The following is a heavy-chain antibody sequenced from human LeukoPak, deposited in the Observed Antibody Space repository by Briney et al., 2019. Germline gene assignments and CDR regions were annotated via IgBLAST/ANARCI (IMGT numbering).Heavy chain of an antibody. CDR1: GGSISSYY. CDR2: IYYSGST. Sequence: SETLSLTCTVSGGSISSYYWSWIRQPPGKGLEWIGYIYYSGSTNYNPSLKSRVTISVDTSKNQFSLKLSSVTAADTAVYYCARALNSGYDPWAVYYYYGMDVWGQGTTVTVSS. J-gene: IGHJ6*02. D-gene: IGHD5-12*01. V-gene: IGHV4-59*08. CDR3: ARALNSGYDPWAVYYYYGMDV.